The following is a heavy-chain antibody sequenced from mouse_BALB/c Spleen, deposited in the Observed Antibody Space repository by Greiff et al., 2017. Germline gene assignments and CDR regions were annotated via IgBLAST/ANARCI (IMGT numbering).Heavy chain of an antibody. Sequence: VQLQQSGTVLARPGASVKMSCKASGYTFTSYWMHWVKQRPGQGLEWIGAIYPGNSDTSYNQKFKGKAKLTAVTSTSTAYMELSSLTNEDSAVYYCTKGYDGDPAWFAYWGQGTLVTVSA. CDR2: IYPGNSDT. CDR1: GYTFTSYW. J-gene: IGHJ3*01. D-gene: IGHD2-3*01. V-gene: IGHV1-5*01. CDR3: TKGYDGDPAWFAY.